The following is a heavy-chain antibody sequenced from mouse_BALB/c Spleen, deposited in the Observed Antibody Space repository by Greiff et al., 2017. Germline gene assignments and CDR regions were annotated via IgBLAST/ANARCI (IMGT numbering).Heavy chain of an antibody. D-gene: IGHD2-10*02. CDR1: GFTFSDYY. CDR3: ASDNPSYYAVDY. CDR2: ISDGGSYT. V-gene: IGHV5-4*02. Sequence: DVHLVESGGGLVKPGGSLKLSCAASGFTFSDYYMYWVRQTPEKRLEWVATISDGGSYTYYPDSVKGRFTITRDNAKNNLYLQMSSLKSEDTAMYYCASDNPSYYAVDYWGQGTSVTVSS. J-gene: IGHJ4*01.